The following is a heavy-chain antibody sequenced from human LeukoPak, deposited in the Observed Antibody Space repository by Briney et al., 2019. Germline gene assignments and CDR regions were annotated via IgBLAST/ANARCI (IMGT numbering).Heavy chain of an antibody. CDR3: ARSPSRYYDFWSRSFDP. CDR1: GFTFSTSA. J-gene: IGHJ5*02. Sequence: SVKASCKTSGFTFSTSAVQWVRQARGQRLEWIGWIVVGSGATNYAQSLQGRFTITRDMSTNTAYMELSSLGSEDTAVYYCARSPSRYYDFWSRSFDPWGQGTLVTVSS. CDR2: IVVGSGAT. V-gene: IGHV1-58*01. D-gene: IGHD3-3*01.